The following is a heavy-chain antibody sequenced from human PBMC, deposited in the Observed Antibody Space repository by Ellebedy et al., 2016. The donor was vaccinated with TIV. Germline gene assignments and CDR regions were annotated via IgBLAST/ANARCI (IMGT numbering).Heavy chain of an antibody. Sequence: PGGSLRPSCAASGFRFSDYPMNWVRQAPGKGLEWVSNIRPSSDSKTYIDFVKGRFTIFRDNAKNSLSVQLANLSDEDTAVYYCARDDKWGFDHWGQGALVTVSS. CDR3: ARDDKWGFDH. CDR2: IRPSSDSK. J-gene: IGHJ4*02. CDR1: GFRFSDYP. D-gene: IGHD3-16*01. V-gene: IGHV3-48*02.